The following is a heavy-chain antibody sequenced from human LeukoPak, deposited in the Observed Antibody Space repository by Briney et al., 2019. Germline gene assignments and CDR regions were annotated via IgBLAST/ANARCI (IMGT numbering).Heavy chain of an antibody. CDR1: GYTFTSYA. Sequence: ASVKVSCKASGYTFTSYAMHWVRQAPGQRLEWMGWINAGNGNTKYSQKFQGRVTITRDTSASTAYMELSSLRSEDTAVYYCARGPMGGAIRYNWFDPWGQGTLVTVSS. CDR2: INAGNGNT. J-gene: IGHJ5*02. CDR3: ARGPMGGAIRYNWFDP. D-gene: IGHD3-10*01. V-gene: IGHV1-3*01.